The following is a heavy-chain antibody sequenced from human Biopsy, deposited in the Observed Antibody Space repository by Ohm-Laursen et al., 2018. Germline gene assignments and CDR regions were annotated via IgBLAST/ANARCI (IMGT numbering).Heavy chain of an antibody. CDR1: GFTFSNAW. CDR3: AKGGYCTTSSCYMDLDY. D-gene: IGHD2-2*02. V-gene: IGHV3-23*01. CDR2: ISGSGGNT. J-gene: IGHJ4*02. Sequence: GSLRLSCAAPGFTFSNAWMNWVRQAPGKGLEWVSTISGSGGNTYYADSVRGRFTVSRDGSKSTLYLQMSSLSAEDTAFYYCAKGGYCTTSSCYMDLDYWGQGTLVTVSS.